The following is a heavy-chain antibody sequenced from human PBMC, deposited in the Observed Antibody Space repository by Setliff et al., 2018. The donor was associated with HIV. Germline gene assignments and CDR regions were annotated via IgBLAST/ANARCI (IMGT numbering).Heavy chain of an antibody. J-gene: IGHJ4*02. CDR3: ARAGGLRMDRGVVSDY. CDR1: GYTFTGHY. D-gene: IGHD3-10*01. CDR2: LMPSSGNT. V-gene: IGHV1-8*02. Sequence: GSVQVSCKASGYTFTGHYIHWVRQAAGRGLGWMGWLMPSSGNTGYAQKFQGRLTMTRNTSIRPAYMELRGLISEDAAVYYCARAGGLRMDRGVVSDYWGQGTLVTVSS.